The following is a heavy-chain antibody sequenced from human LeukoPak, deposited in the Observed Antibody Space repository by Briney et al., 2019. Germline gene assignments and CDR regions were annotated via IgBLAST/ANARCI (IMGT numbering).Heavy chain of an antibody. CDR3: ARVRVGAPGGFDY. J-gene: IGHJ4*02. V-gene: IGHV4-4*02. CDR1: GGSISSSNW. Sequence: SGTLSLTCAVSGGSISSSNWWSWVRQPPGKGLEWIGEIYHSGSTNYNPSLKSRVTISVDTSKNQFSLKLSSVTAADTAVYYCARVRVGAPGGFDYWGQGTLVTVSS. D-gene: IGHD1-26*01. CDR2: IYHSGST.